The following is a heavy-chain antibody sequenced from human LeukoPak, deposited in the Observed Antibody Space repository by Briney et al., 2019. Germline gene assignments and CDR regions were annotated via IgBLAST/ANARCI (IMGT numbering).Heavy chain of an antibody. CDR3: ARDLARYYYDSSGYYGGY. CDR2: ISAYNGNT. CDR1: GYTFTSYG. D-gene: IGHD3-22*01. Sequence: ASVKVSCKASGYTFTSYGISWVRQAPGQGLEWMGWISAYNGNTNYAQKLQGRVTITTDTSTSTAYMELRSLRSDDTAVYYCARDLARYYYDSSGYYGGYWGQGTLVTVSS. J-gene: IGHJ4*02. V-gene: IGHV1-18*01.